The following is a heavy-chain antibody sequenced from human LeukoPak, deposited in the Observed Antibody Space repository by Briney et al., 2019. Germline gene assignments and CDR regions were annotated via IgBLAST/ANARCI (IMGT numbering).Heavy chain of an antibody. Sequence: PAETLSLTCADHGGSFSSYCWSWIRQPPGKGLEWIGQINHGESTSDYPSLKSRVTISVDTSKNPFSLKLTSVTAADTAVYYCARRITAAGINWFDPWGQGTLVTVSS. J-gene: IGHJ5*02. V-gene: IGHV4-34*01. CDR1: GGSFSSYC. CDR2: INHGEST. CDR3: ARRITAAGINWFDP. D-gene: IGHD6-13*01.